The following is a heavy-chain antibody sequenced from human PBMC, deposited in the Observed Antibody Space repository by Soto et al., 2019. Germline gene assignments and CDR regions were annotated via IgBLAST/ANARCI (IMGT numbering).Heavy chain of an antibody. V-gene: IGHV1-2*02. CDR1: GYTFNSYY. CDR3: VRVGLNRNYAFDF. J-gene: IGHJ4*02. Sequence: QVQLVQSGAEVQKPGASVKVSCKASGYTFNSYYIHWVRQAPGQGLEWMGWINPNSDVTGYAQSFQGRVTMTRDMSMTTDYLDLTRLRSDDTAVYYCVRVGLNRNYAFDFWGQGTLITVSS. CDR2: INPNSDVT. D-gene: IGHD3-16*01.